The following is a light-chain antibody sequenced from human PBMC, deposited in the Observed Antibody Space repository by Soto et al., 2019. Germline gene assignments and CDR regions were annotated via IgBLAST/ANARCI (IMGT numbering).Light chain of an antibody. Sequence: MLFPQRPSTLSLSLWEIATLSCMASQSIGSYLAWYQHKLGQPPRLLIYDASNRATGIPVRFSGSGSGTDFTLTISSLEPEDFAVYYCQQYNDWPPWTFGQGTKVDIK. J-gene: IGKJ1*01. CDR1: QSIGSY. V-gene: IGKV3-11*01. CDR3: QQYNDWPPWT. CDR2: DAS.